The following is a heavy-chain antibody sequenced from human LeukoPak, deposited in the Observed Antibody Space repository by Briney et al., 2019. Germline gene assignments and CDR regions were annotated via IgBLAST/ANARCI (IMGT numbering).Heavy chain of an antibody. CDR2: TYYRSKWYY. D-gene: IGHD1-26*01. CDR3: ARARGQNWFDP. V-gene: IGHV6-1*01. J-gene: IGHJ5*02. Sequence: SQTLSLTCAISGDSVSSNSAAWNWLRQSPSRGLEWLGRTYYRSKWYYEYAVSVKSRITIDPDTSKNQFSLQLNSVTPEDTAVYYCARARGQNWFDPWGQGTLVTVSS. CDR1: GDSVSSNSAA.